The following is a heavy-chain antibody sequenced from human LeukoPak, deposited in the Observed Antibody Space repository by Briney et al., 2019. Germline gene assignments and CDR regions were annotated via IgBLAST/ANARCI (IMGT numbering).Heavy chain of an antibody. CDR1: GFSVSNNY. Sequence: GGSLRLSCAASGFSVSNNYMSWVRQAPGKGLEWVSGIYSGGSTFYADSVKGRFTISRDNSKNTLYLQMNSLSAEDTAVYYCASDSYSPEYFQHWGQGTLVTVSS. CDR3: ASDSYSPEYFQH. J-gene: IGHJ1*01. V-gene: IGHV3-66*01. D-gene: IGHD2-15*01. CDR2: IYSGGST.